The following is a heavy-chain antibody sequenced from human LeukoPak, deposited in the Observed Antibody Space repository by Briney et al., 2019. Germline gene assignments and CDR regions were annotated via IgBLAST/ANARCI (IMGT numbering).Heavy chain of an antibody. J-gene: IGHJ6*02. CDR3: AKARASTDDYYYYGMDV. CDR1: GFTFSSYG. V-gene: IGHV3-30*18. CDR2: ISYDGSNK. D-gene: IGHD1-26*01. Sequence: GGSLGLSCAASGFTFSSYGMHWVRQAPGKGLEWVALISYDGSNKYYADSVKGRFTISRDNSKNTLYLQMNSQRAEDTAVYYCAKARASTDDYYYYGMDVWGQGTTVTVSS.